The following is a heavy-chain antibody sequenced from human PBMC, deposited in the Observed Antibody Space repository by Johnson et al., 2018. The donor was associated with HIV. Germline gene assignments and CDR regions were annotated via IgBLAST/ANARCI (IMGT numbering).Heavy chain of an antibody. D-gene: IGHD3-10*01. Sequence: QVQLVESGGGVVQPGRSLRLSCAASGFTFSSYAMHWVRQAPGKGLEWVAVISYDGSNKYYADSVKGRFSISRDNSRNTLYLQMSSLRPEDTAVYFCAKGRSGGSGAFDIWGQGTVVTVSS. CDR3: AKGRSGGSGAFDI. J-gene: IGHJ3*02. CDR1: GFTFSSYA. V-gene: IGHV3-30-3*01. CDR2: ISYDGSNK.